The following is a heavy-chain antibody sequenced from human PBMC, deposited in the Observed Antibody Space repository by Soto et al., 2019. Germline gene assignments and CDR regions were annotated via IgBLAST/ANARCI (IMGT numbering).Heavy chain of an antibody. CDR2: ISVSGDRT. CDR1: GFTFSSYA. V-gene: IGHV3-23*01. CDR3: AKDGDSITGNKPLDY. D-gene: IGHD2-2*01. Sequence: EVQLLESGGGLVQPGGSLRLSCAASGFTFSSYAMCWVRQAPGKGLEWVSSISVSGDRTYYADSVKGRFTISRDNYRNTLHLQMNSLRAEDTAVYYCAKDGDSITGNKPLDYWGQGTLVTVSS. J-gene: IGHJ4*02.